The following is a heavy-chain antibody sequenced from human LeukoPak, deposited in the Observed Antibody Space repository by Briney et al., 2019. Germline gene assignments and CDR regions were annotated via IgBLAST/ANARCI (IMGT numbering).Heavy chain of an antibody. V-gene: IGHV1-2*02. CDR1: LYTLTGYF. Sequence: GSVYVSPKPSLYTLTGYFFRWVRQAPGQGLEWMGWIKPNSGGAHYAQKFQDRVTKTRDTSISTAYMELSRLRSDDTAVYYCAGYSWRYLVLGTFDIWGQGTMVTVSS. J-gene: IGHJ3*02. CDR3: AGYSWRYLVLGTFDI. CDR2: IKPNSGGA. D-gene: IGHD1-26*01.